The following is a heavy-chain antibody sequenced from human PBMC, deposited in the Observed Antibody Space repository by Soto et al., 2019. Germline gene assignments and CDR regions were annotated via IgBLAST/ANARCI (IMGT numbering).Heavy chain of an antibody. CDR2: INHSGST. CDR3: ARVLPYCSGGSCYFRWFDP. D-gene: IGHD2-15*01. Sequence: SETLFLTCAVYGGSFSGYYWSWIRQPPGKGLEWIGEINHSGSTNYNPSLKSRVTISVDTSKNQFSLKLSSVTAADTAVYYCARVLPYCSGGSCYFRWFDPWGQGTLVTVSS. V-gene: IGHV4-34*01. CDR1: GGSFSGYY. J-gene: IGHJ5*02.